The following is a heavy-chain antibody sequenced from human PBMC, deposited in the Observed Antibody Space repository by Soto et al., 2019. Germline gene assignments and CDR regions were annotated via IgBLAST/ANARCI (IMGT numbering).Heavy chain of an antibody. V-gene: IGHV5-10-1*01. J-gene: IGHJ6*02. CDR3: ARLVGSSSSLYYYGMDV. D-gene: IGHD6-6*01. Sequence: GESLKISCKGSGYSFTSYWISWVRQMPGKGLEWMGRIDPSDSYTNYSPSFQGHVTISADKSISTAYLQWSSLKASDTAMYYCARLVGSSSSLYYYGMDVWGQGTTVTVSS. CDR1: GYSFTSYW. CDR2: IDPSDSYT.